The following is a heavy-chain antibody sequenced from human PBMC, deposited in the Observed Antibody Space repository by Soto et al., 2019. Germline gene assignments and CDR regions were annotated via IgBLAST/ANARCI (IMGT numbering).Heavy chain of an antibody. D-gene: IGHD3-9*01. Sequence: SVKVSCKASGGTFSSYAISWVRQAPGQGLEWMGGIIPIFGTANYAQKFQGRVTITADESTSTAYMELSSLRSEDTALYFCARSDFDWFSEARYYFDYWGQGTLVTVSS. CDR1: GGTFSSYA. CDR3: ARSDFDWFSEARYYFDY. V-gene: IGHV1-69*13. J-gene: IGHJ4*02. CDR2: IIPIFGTA.